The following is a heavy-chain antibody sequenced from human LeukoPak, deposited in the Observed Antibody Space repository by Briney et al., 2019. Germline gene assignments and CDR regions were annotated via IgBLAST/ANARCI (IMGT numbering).Heavy chain of an antibody. CDR3: ARDRYGNEDAEYFQH. J-gene: IGHJ1*01. V-gene: IGHV3-30*02. CDR1: GFTFSNSG. Sequence: GGSLRLSCAASGFTFSNSGMLWVRQAPGKGLEWVAFIRYDGSNKYYADSVKGRFTISRDNSKNTLYLQMNSLRAEDTAVYYCARDRYGNEDAEYFQHWGQGTLVTVSS. CDR2: IRYDGSNK. D-gene: IGHD4-11*01.